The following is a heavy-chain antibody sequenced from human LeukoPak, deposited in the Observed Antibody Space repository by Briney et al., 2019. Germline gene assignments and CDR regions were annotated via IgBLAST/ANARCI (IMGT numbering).Heavy chain of an antibody. J-gene: IGHJ4*02. CDR1: GYAFTSYY. V-gene: IGHV1-46*01. Sequence: ASVKVSCKASGYAFTSYYMHWVRQAPGQGLEWMGIINPSGGSTSYAQKFQGRVTMTRDTSTSTVYMELSSLRSEDTAVYYCARELVLPHNDFWSGPSTYFFDYWGQGILVTVSS. CDR3: ARELVLPHNDFWSGPSTYFFDY. CDR2: INPSGGST. D-gene: IGHD3-3*01.